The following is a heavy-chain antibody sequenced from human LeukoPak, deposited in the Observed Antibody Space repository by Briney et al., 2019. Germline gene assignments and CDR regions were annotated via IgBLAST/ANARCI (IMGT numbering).Heavy chain of an antibody. CDR1: GFTFSSYA. CDR3: AKSGFGELLQSNFDY. V-gene: IGHV3-23*01. D-gene: IGHD3-10*01. CDR2: VSGSGGST. Sequence: GGSLRLPCAASGFTFSSYAMSWVRQAPGKGLEWVSAVSGSGGSTYYADSVKGRFTISRDNSKNTVYLQMNSLRAEDTAIYYCAKSGFGELLQSNFDYWGQGTLVTVSS. J-gene: IGHJ4*02.